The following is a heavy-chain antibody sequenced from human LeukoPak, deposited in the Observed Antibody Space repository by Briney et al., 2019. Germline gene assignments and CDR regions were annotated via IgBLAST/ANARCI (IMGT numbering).Heavy chain of an antibody. V-gene: IGHV1-2*02. CDR2: INPNSGGT. Sequence: GASVKVSCKASGYTFTGYYMHWVRRAPGQGLEWMGWINPNSGGTNYAQKFQGRVTMTRDTSISTAYMELSRLRSDDTAVYYCARGTYDYVWGSYRSTYYFDYWGQGTLVTVSS. D-gene: IGHD3-16*02. CDR3: ARGTYDYVWGSYRSTYYFDY. J-gene: IGHJ4*02. CDR1: GYTFTGYY.